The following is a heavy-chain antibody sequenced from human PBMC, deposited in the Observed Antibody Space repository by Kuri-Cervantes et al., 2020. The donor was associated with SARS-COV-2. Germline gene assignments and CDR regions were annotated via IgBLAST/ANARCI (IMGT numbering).Heavy chain of an antibody. CDR2: ISYDGSNK. J-gene: IGHJ6*02. V-gene: IGHV3-30*18. D-gene: IGHD3-3*01. CDR3: AKEEKVLRFLEWLGGMDV. Sequence: SCAASGFTFSSYGMHWVRQAPGKGLEWVAVISYDGSNKYYADSVKGRFTISRDNSKNTLYLQMNSLRAEDTAVYYCAKEEKVLRFLEWLGGMDVWGQGTTVTVSS. CDR1: GFTFSSYG.